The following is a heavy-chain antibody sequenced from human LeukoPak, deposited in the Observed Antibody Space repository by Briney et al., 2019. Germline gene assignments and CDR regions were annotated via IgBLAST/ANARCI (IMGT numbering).Heavy chain of an antibody. V-gene: IGHV1-46*01. Sequence: GASVKVSCKASGYTFTSYYMHWVRQAPGQGLEWMGIINPSGGSTTYAQRFQDRVTLTRDTSTSTVYMELSSLRSEDTAVYYCARRDDTSGYYLDYWGQGTLVTVSS. J-gene: IGHJ4*02. CDR1: GYTFTSYY. CDR3: ARRDDTSGYYLDY. D-gene: IGHD3-22*01. CDR2: INPSGGST.